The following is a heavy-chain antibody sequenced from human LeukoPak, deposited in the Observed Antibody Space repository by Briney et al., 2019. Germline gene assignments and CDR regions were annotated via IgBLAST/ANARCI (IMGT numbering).Heavy chain of an antibody. CDR3: VKDQQWLVSIFDY. D-gene: IGHD6-19*01. CDR2: IYWNSGRT. J-gene: IGHJ4*02. V-gene: IGHV3-20*04. CDR1: GFTFDNYG. Sequence: GGSLRLSCAASGFTFDNYGISWVRQVPGKGLEWVSRIYWNSGRTGYADSVKGRFTISRDNAKNSLYLQMNSLTAEDTAVYYCVKDQQWLVSIFDYWGQGTLVTVSS.